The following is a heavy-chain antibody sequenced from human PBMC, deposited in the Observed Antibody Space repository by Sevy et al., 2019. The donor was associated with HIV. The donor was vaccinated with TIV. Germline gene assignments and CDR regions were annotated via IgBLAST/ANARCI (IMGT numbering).Heavy chain of an antibody. CDR2: IYYTGST. Sequence: SETLSLTCTVSGDSISTYHWSWIRQPPGKGLEWIGYIYYTGSTNYNPSLKSRVSISVDTSKNQFSLKLTSVTATDTAVYFCARGWGASAGTNYGLDVWGQGTTVTVSS. CDR3: ARGWGASAGTNYGLDV. V-gene: IGHV4-59*01. J-gene: IGHJ6*02. CDR1: GDSISTYH. D-gene: IGHD6-13*01.